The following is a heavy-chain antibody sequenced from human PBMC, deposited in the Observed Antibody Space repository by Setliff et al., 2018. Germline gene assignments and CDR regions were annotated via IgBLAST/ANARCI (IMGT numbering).Heavy chain of an antibody. CDR1: GGSISSSSYY. D-gene: IGHD6-13*01. V-gene: IGHV4-39*07. Sequence: SETLSLTCTVSGGSISSSSYYWGWIRQPPGKGLEWIGSIYYSGSTYYTPSLKSRVTISVDTSKNQFSLKLSSVTAADTAVYYCARDVRVASSSWFKSAFDIWGQGTMVTVSS. J-gene: IGHJ3*02. CDR3: ARDVRVASSSWFKSAFDI. CDR2: IYYSGST.